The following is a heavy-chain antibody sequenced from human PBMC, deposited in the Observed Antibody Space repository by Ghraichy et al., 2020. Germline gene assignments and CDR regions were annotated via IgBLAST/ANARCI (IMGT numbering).Heavy chain of an antibody. Sequence: GESLNISCAASGFIFSGYWMSWVRQAPGKGLEWVSNIKKDGSEKYYVDSVTGRFTISRDNAKNSLYLQMNRLRAEDTAVYYCARDLGSGWCFDYWGQGTLVTVSS. J-gene: IGHJ4*02. V-gene: IGHV3-7*01. D-gene: IGHD6-19*01. CDR1: GFIFSGYW. CDR3: ARDLGSGWCFDY. CDR2: IKKDGSEK.